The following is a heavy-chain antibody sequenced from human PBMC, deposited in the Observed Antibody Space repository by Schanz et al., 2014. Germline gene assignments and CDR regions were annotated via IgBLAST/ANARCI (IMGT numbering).Heavy chain of an antibody. D-gene: IGHD2-15*01. CDR2: INSSGGGT. CDR3: ARGRGCTGGSCYSWFDL. V-gene: IGHV1-46*01. Sequence: QVQLVQSGAEVKKPGSSVKVSCKASGGPFSSATFSWVRQAPGQGLEWMGYINSSGGGTSYAQKFQGRVTMTRDTSTSTAYMELSSLRSEDTAVYYCARGRGCTGGSCYSWFDLWGQGTLXTVAS. J-gene: IGHJ5*02. CDR1: GGPFSSAT.